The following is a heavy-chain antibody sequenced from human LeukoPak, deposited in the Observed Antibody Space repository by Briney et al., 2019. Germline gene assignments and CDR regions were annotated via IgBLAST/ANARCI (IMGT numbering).Heavy chain of an antibody. V-gene: IGHV3-48*03. CDR3: ARDPSYLAEAGDYFDS. J-gene: IGHJ4*02. Sequence: PGGSLRLSCAASGFAVSSNDMSWVRQAPGRGLEWISYISSTGNTMYYADSVKGRFAISRDNAKNSLFLQMNSLRPEDTAVYYCARDPSYLAEAGDYFDSWGQGALVTVSS. CDR2: ISSTGNTM. D-gene: IGHD6-19*01. CDR1: GFAVSSND.